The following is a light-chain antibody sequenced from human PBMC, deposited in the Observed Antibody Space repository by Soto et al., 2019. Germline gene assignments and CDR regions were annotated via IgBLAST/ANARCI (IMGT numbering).Light chain of an antibody. CDR3: QQYAGSPRT. CDR2: GAS. CDR1: QTITTSQ. Sequence: IVLTQSPGTLSLSPGERATLFCRASQTITTSQLAWYQQKPGQAPRVLIFGASNRATGIPDRFSGSGSGTDFTLTISRLEPEDFAIYYCQQYAGSPRTFGQGTTVEVK. V-gene: IGKV3-20*01. J-gene: IGKJ1*01.